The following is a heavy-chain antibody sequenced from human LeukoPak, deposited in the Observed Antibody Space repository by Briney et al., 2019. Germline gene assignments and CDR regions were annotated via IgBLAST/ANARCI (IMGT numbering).Heavy chain of an antibody. CDR2: ISSDGSAK. CDR3: AKGLNGNWFDP. Sequence: PGRSLRLSCAASGFTFTTYGMHWVRQAPGEGLEWVATISSDGSAKYYADSVQGRFTISRDNSKNTLDLQMNSLRLDDTAVYYCAKGLNGNWFDPWGQGTLDIVSS. J-gene: IGHJ5*02. CDR1: GFTFTTYG. V-gene: IGHV3-30*18.